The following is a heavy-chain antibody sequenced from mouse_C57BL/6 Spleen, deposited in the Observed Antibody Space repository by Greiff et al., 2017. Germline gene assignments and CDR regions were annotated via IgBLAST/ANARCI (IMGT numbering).Heavy chain of an antibody. CDR2: INPNYGTT. CDR3: ARYYGSTYGYFDV. CDR1: GYSFTDYN. Sequence: EVQLKESGPELVKPGASVKISCKASGYSFTDYNMNWVKQSNGQSLEWIGVINPNYGTTSYNQQFKGKATLTVDQSSSTAYMQLNSRTSEDSAVYYCARYYGSTYGYFDVWGTGTTATVSS. J-gene: IGHJ1*03. D-gene: IGHD1-1*01. V-gene: IGHV1-39*01.